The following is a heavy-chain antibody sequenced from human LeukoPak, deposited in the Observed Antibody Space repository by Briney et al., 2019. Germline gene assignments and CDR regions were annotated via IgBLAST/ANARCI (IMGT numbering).Heavy chain of an antibody. CDR1: GYTFTSYA. CDR3: AREGCSGGSCYKSRNWFDP. J-gene: IGHJ5*02. V-gene: IGHV1-3*01. D-gene: IGHD2-15*01. CDR2: INAGNDNT. Sequence: ASVKVSCKASGYTFTSYAMHWVRQAPGQSLEWMGWINAGNDNTKYSQKFQDRVTITRDTSASTAYMELSSLRSEDTAVYYCAREGCSGGSCYKSRNWFDPWGQGTLVTVSS.